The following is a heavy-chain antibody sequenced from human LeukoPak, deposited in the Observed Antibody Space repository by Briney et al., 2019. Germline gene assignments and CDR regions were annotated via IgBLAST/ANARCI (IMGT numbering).Heavy chain of an antibody. J-gene: IGHJ6*03. Sequence: SETLSLTCTVSGGSISSYYWSWIRQPPGKGLEWIGYIYYSGSTNYNPSLKSRVTISVDTSKNQFSLKLSSVTAADTAVYYCARESRGYCSSTSCSHYYYYYYMDVWGKGTTVTVSS. CDR1: GGSISSYY. CDR3: ARESRGYCSSTSCSHYYYYYYMDV. V-gene: IGHV4-59*12. D-gene: IGHD2-2*01. CDR2: IYYSGST.